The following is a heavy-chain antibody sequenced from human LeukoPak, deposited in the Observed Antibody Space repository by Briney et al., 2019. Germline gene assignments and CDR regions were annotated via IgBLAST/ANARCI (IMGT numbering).Heavy chain of an antibody. CDR1: GFTFSSYA. V-gene: IGHV3-30-3*01. CDR2: TSYDGSNK. Sequence: GGSLRLSCAASGFTFSSYAMPWVRQAPGKGLEWVAVTSYDGSNKYYADSVKGRFTVSRDNSKNTLYLQMNSLRAEDTAVYYCARGLGYCSGGSCYYFDYWGQGTLVTVSS. D-gene: IGHD2-15*01. J-gene: IGHJ4*02. CDR3: ARGLGYCSGGSCYYFDY.